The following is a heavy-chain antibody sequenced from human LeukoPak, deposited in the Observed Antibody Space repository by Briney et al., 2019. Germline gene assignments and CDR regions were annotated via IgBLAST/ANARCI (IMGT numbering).Heavy chain of an antibody. J-gene: IGHJ4*02. V-gene: IGHV1-2*02. CDR3: ARGGYSGFSFDY. CDR1: GYTFTGYY. CDR2: INPNSGDT. Sequence: GASLKVSCKASGYTFTGYYMHWVRQTPGQGLEWMGGINPNSGDTNYLQKFQGRVTMTRHTSIATVFMNLSRLGFDDTALYDCARGGYSGFSFDYWGQGTLVTVSS. D-gene: IGHD5-12*01.